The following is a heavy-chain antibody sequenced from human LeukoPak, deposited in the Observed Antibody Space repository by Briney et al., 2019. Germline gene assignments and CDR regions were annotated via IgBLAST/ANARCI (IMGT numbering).Heavy chain of an antibody. CDR1: GYTFTGYF. J-gene: IGHJ4*02. Sequence: VASVKVSCKASGYTFTGYFMHWVRQAPGQGVEWMGWVNPNTADTNYEQKFQGRVTMTRDTSIATAYMELSGLRSDDTAVYYCARDPAERLVGIEYWGEGTLVTVSS. CDR2: VNPNTADT. CDR3: ARDPAERLVGIEY. D-gene: IGHD1-1*01. V-gene: IGHV1-2*02.